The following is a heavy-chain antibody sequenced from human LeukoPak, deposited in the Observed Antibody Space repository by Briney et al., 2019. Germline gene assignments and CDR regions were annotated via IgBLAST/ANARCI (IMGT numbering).Heavy chain of an antibody. CDR1: GGSISSYY. D-gene: IGHD2/OR15-2a*01. V-gene: IGHV4-59*01. CDR2: INFSGST. J-gene: IGHJ3*02. CDR3: ATHPFAHLALGAFDI. Sequence: SETLSLTCTVSGGSISSYYWNWIRQPPGKGLEWIGYINFSGSTNYNPSLKSRVTISVDTSKNQFSLKLSSVTAADTAVYYCATHPFAHLALGAFDIWGQGTMVTVSS.